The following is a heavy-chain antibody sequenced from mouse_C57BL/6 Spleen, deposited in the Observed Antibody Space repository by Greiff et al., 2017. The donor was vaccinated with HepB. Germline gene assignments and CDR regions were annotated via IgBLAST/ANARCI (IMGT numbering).Heavy chain of an antibody. V-gene: IGHV5-4*01. CDR1: GFTFSSYA. Sequence: DVHLVESGGGLVKPGGSLKLSCAASGFTFSSYAMSWVRQTPEKRLEWVATISDGGSYTYYPDNVKGRFTISRDNAKNNLYLQMSHLKSEDTAMYYCARDSYDGYYGDAMDYWGQGTSVTVSS. D-gene: IGHD2-3*01. CDR3: ARDSYDGYYGDAMDY. CDR2: ISDGGSYT. J-gene: IGHJ4*01.